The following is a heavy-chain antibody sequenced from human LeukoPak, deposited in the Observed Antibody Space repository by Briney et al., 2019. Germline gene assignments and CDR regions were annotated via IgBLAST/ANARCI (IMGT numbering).Heavy chain of an antibody. CDR1: GFTFSSYS. D-gene: IGHD5-18*01. J-gene: IGHJ3*02. CDR2: ISSSSSYI. Sequence: GGSLRLSCAASGFTFSSYSMNWVRQAPGKGLEWVSSISSSSSYIYYADSVKGRFTISRDNAKNSLYLQMNSLRAEDTAVYYCARVTGKSLPHLNHVDDTAMVDQWAFYDAFDIWGQGTMVTVSS. V-gene: IGHV3-21*01. CDR3: ARVTGKSLPHLNHVDDTAMVDQWAFYDAFDI.